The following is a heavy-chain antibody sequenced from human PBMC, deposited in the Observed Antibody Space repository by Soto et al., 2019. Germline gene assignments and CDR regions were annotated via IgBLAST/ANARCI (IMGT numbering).Heavy chain of an antibody. Sequence: QVQLEQSGAEVKQPGSSVRVSCKTSGGTFSTYAINWVRQAPGQGLAWMGAIIPLFGTADYSQKFQVRVTITADESTSTAYMELSSLRSDDTAVYFCARPKGTYSSGYYYFDFWGQGTLVNVSS. CDR2: IIPLFGTA. CDR1: GGTFSTYA. D-gene: IGHD6-25*01. J-gene: IGHJ4*02. CDR3: ARPKGTYSSGYYYFDF. V-gene: IGHV1-69*01.